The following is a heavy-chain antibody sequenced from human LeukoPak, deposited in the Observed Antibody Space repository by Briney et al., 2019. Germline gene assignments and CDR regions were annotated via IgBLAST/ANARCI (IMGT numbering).Heavy chain of an antibody. Sequence: PSETLSLTCAVSGGSISSYYWSWIRQPPGKGLEWIGYIYYSGSTNYNPSLKSRVTISVDTSNNQFSLKLSSVTAADTAVYYCARVAAGGNYFDYWGHGTLVTASS. V-gene: IGHV4-59*01. J-gene: IGHJ4*01. CDR3: ARVAAGGNYFDY. CDR2: IYYSGST. D-gene: IGHD6-13*01. CDR1: GGSISSYY.